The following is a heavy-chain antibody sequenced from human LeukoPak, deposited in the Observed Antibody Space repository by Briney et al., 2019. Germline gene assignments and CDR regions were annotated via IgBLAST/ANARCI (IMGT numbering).Heavy chain of an antibody. J-gene: IGHJ2*01. CDR3: ARQLDFDL. V-gene: IGHV4-59*08. CDR2: IYYSGST. Sequence: SETLSVTCTVSGGSISGYYWSWIRQPPGKGLEWIGYIYYSGSTNYNPSLKSRVTISVETSKNQFSLKLSSVTAADTAVYYCARQLDFDLWGRGTLVTVSS. CDR1: GGSISGYY.